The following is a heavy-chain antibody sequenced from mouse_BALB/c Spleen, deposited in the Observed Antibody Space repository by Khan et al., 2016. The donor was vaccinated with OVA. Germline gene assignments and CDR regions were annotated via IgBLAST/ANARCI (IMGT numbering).Heavy chain of an antibody. CDR3: VRRPYAGGFAY. CDR2: IHYSGST. Sequence: VQLKQSGPDLVKPSQSPSLTCTVTGYSITSGYSWHWIRQFPGNKLEWMGYIHYSGSTNYNPSLKSRISITRDTSKNQFFLQLNSVTTEDTATYYCVRRPYAGGFAYWGQGTLVTVSA. CDR1: GYSITSGYS. V-gene: IGHV3-1*02. D-gene: IGHD1-1*01. J-gene: IGHJ3*01.